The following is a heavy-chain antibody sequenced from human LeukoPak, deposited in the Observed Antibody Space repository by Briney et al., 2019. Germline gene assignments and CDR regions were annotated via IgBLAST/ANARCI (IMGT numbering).Heavy chain of an antibody. D-gene: IGHD3-16*01. CDR2: INHSGST. CDR1: GGSFSGYY. Sequence: PSETLSLTCAVYGGSFSGYYWSWICQPPGKGLEWIGEINHSGSTNYNPSLKSRVTISVDTSKNQFSLKLSSVTAADTAVYYCARVSRHVWGSYRSGPPDYWGQGTLVTVSS. J-gene: IGHJ4*02. CDR3: ARVSRHVWGSYRSGPPDY. V-gene: IGHV4-34*01.